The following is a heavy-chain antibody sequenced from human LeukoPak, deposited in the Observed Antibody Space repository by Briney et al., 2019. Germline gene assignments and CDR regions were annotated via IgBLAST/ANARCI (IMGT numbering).Heavy chain of an antibody. Sequence: EASVKVSCKASGYTFTSYAISWVRQAPGQGLEWMGWISGYNGNAIYAQRLHGRVTMTTDTSTTTVYMELRSLRSDDTAVYYCARVELIAAAATADYWGQGTLVTVSS. D-gene: IGHD6-13*01. CDR2: ISGYNGNA. CDR1: GYTFTSYA. J-gene: IGHJ4*02. CDR3: ARVELIAAAATADY. V-gene: IGHV1-18*01.